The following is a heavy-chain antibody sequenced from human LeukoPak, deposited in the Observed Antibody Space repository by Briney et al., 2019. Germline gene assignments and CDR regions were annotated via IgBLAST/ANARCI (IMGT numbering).Heavy chain of an antibody. J-gene: IGHJ4*02. CDR1: GGSISSSSYY. Sequence: SETLSLTCTVSGGSISSSSYYWGWIRQPPGKGLEWIGSIYYSGSTNYNPSLKSRVTISVDTSKNQFSLKLSSVTAADTAVYYCAGGYSGYGIDYWGQGTLVTVSS. CDR3: AGGYSGYGIDY. D-gene: IGHD5-12*01. V-gene: IGHV4-39*07. CDR2: IYYSGST.